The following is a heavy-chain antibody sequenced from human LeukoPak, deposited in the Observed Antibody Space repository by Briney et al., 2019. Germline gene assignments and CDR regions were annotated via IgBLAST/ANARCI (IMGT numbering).Heavy chain of an antibody. CDR2: IYYTGST. Sequence: SETLSLTCTVSGGSISSYYWSWIRQPPGKGLEWIGYIYYTGSTNYNPSLKSRVTISVDTSKNQFPLKLSSVTAADTAVYYCARRGSGSPFDYWGQGTLVTVSS. CDR1: GGSISSYY. J-gene: IGHJ4*02. V-gene: IGHV4-59*08. D-gene: IGHD1-26*01. CDR3: ARRGSGSPFDY.